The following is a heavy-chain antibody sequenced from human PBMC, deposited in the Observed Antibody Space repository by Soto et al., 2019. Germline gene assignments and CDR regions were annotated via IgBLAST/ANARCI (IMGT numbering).Heavy chain of an antibody. CDR2: ISSSSSTI. CDR3: ATAPPPLDY. Sequence: EVQLVESGGGLVQPGGSLRLSCAASGFTFSSYSMNWVRQAPGKGLEWVSYISSSSSTIYYADSVKGRFTISRDNAKNSLYLQTNSLGPEDPAVFYCATAPPPLDYWGQGPLVTFSS. V-gene: IGHV3-48*01. J-gene: IGHJ4*02. CDR1: GFTFSSYS.